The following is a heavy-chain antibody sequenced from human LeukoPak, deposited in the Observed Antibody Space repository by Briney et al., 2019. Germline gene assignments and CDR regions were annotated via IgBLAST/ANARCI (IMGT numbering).Heavy chain of an antibody. V-gene: IGHV1-18*04. CDR2: ISAYNGNT. Sequence: ASVKVSCKASGYTFTSYGISWVRQAPGQGLEWMGWISAYNGNTNYAQKLQGRVTMTTDTSTSTASMELRSLRSDDTAVYYCARTITVPAAAEFDYWGQGTLVTVSS. J-gene: IGHJ4*02. D-gene: IGHD2-2*01. CDR1: GYTFTSYG. CDR3: ARTITVPAAAEFDY.